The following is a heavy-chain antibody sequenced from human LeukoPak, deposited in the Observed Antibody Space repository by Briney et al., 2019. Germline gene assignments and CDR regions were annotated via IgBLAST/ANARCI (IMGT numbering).Heavy chain of an antibody. Sequence: ASVKVSCKASGYTFTGYYMRWVRQAPGQGLEWMGWINPNSGGTNYAQKFQGRVTMTRDTSISTAYMELSRLRSDDTAVYYCASGSVIYYYYYVDVWGKGTTVTVSS. CDR2: INPNSGGT. J-gene: IGHJ6*03. CDR1: GYTFTGYY. D-gene: IGHD3-10*01. CDR3: ASGSVIYYYYYVDV. V-gene: IGHV1-2*02.